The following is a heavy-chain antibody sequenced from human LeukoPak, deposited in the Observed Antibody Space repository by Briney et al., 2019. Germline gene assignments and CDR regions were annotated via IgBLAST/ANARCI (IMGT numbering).Heavy chain of an antibody. J-gene: IGHJ6*03. V-gene: IGHV1-46*01. D-gene: IGHD3-3*01. CDR2: VNPSGGST. CDR3: ARDSPLRFRLRGDYYYMDV. CDR1: GYTFTSYA. Sequence: GASVKVSCKASGYTFTSYAMHWVRQAPGQRLEWMGIVNPSGGSTSYAQKFQGRVTMTRDTSTSTVYMELSSLRSEDTAVYYCARDSPLRFRLRGDYYYMDVWGKGTTVTVSS.